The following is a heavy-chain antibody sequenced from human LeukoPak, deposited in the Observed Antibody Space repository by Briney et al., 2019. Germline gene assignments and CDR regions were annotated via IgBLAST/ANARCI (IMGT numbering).Heavy chain of an antibody. CDR1: GFTFSSYS. CDR3: ARDSSGPLY. Sequence: GGSLRLSCAASGFTFSSYSMNWVRQAPGKGLEWVSVIYSGGGTYYADSVKGRFTISRDNSKNTLYLQMNSLRAEDTAVYYCARDSSGPLYWGQGTLVTVSS. CDR2: IYSGGGT. J-gene: IGHJ4*02. V-gene: IGHV3-66*01. D-gene: IGHD6-19*01.